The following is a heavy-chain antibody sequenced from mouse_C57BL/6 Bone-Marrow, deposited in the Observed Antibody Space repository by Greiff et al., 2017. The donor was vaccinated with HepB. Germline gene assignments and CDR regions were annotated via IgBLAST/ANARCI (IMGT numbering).Heavy chain of an antibody. CDR2: ISNGGGST. V-gene: IGHV5-12*01. Sequence: LGGSGGGLVQPGGSLKLSFAASGSTFSDFYMNWVRQIPEKRLEWVAYISNGGGSTYYPDTVKGRFTISRDNAKNTLYLQMSRLKSEDTAMYYCARGDYDYGAWFAYWGQGTLVTVSA. D-gene: IGHD2-4*01. CDR1: GSTFSDFY. J-gene: IGHJ3*01. CDR3: ARGDYDYGAWFAY.